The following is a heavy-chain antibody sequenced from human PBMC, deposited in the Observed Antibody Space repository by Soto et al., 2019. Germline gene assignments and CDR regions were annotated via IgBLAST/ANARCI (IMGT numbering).Heavy chain of an antibody. D-gene: IGHD4-17*01. Sequence: GGSLILACAASGFTFSSYSMNWVRQAPGKGLGWVSSISSSSSYIYYADSVKGRFTISRDNAKNSLYLQMNSLRAEDTAVYYCARGPYGDYDSAFDIWGQGTMVTVSS. J-gene: IGHJ3*02. CDR1: GFTFSSYS. CDR3: ARGPYGDYDSAFDI. V-gene: IGHV3-21*01. CDR2: ISSSSSYI.